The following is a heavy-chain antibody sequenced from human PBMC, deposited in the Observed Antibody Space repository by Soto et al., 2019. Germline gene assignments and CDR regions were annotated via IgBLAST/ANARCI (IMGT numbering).Heavy chain of an antibody. Sequence: GGSLRLSCAASGFTFSNAWMNWVRQAPGKGLEWVGRIKSKTDGGTTDYAAPVKGRFTISRDDSKNTLYLQMNSLKTEDTAVYYCTTDTSGYPMYYYHYGMDVWGQGSTVTVSS. J-gene: IGHJ6*02. CDR3: TTDTSGYPMYYYHYGMDV. D-gene: IGHD5-12*01. V-gene: IGHV3-15*07. CDR2: IKSKTDGGTT. CDR1: GFTFSNAW.